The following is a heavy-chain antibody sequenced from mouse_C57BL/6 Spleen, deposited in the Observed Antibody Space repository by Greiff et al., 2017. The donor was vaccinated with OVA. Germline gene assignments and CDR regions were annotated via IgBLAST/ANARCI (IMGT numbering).Heavy chain of an antibody. D-gene: IGHD2-3*01. V-gene: IGHV1-26*01. Sequence: EVQLQQSGPELVKPGASVKISCKASGYTFTDYYMNWVKQSHGKSLEWIGDINPNNGGTSYNQKFKGKATLTVDKSSSTAYMELRSLTSEDSAVYYCARWLLPLLDYAMDYWGQGTSVTVSS. J-gene: IGHJ4*01. CDR1: GYTFTDYY. CDR2: INPNNGGT. CDR3: ARWLLPLLDYAMDY.